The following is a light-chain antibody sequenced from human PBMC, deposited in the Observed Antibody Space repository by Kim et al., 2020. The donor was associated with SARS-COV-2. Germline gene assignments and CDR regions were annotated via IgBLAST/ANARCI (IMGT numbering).Light chain of an antibody. Sequence: DLQMTQSPSSLSASVGDRVTITCRASQDIGNYLAWYQQKPGEVPNLLISAASTLHSGVPSRFSGSVSGTDFTLTISSLQPEDVATYYCQMYNTEPQPFGGGTKLEI. J-gene: IGKJ4*01. CDR3: QMYNTEPQP. CDR2: AAS. V-gene: IGKV1-27*01. CDR1: QDIGNY.